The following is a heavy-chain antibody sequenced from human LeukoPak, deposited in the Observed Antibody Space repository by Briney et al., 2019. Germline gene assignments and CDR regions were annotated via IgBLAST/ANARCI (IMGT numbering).Heavy chain of an antibody. CDR1: GFTFSTYA. D-gene: IGHD1-1*01. J-gene: IGHJ4*02. Sequence: PGGSLRLSCTASGFTFSTYAMGWARQAPGKGLEWVSGIGSNGVIRYYADSAKGRFTISRDNSKNTVYLQMNSLRAEDTALYYCVRAYTTSGTYSEPWGQGTLVTVSS. CDR2: IGSNGVIR. CDR3: VRAYTTSGTYSEP. V-gene: IGHV3-23*01.